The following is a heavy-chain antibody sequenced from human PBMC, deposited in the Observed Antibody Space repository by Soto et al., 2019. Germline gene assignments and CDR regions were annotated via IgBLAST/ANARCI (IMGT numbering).Heavy chain of an antibody. CDR3: ARGPGVVVAATKSDGFDY. CDR2: MNPNSGNT. D-gene: IGHD2-15*01. J-gene: IGHJ4*02. CDR1: GYTFTSYD. Sequence: ASVKVSCKASGYTFTSYDINWVRQATGQGLEWMGWMNPNSGNTGYAQKFQGRVTMTRNTSISTAYMELSSLRSEDTAVYYCARGPGVVVAATKSDGFDYWGQGTLVTVSS. V-gene: IGHV1-8*01.